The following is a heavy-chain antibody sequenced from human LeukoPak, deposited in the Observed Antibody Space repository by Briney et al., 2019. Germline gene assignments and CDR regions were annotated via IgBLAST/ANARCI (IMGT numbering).Heavy chain of an antibody. CDR1: GGSISSYY. Sequence: KSSETLSLTCTVSGGSISSYYWSWIRQPPGKGLEWIGYIYTSGSTNYNPSLKSRVTISVDTSKNQFSLKLSSVTAADTAVYYCARHLPCSSGPTLFDYWGQGTLVTVSS. V-gene: IGHV4-4*09. CDR3: ARHLPCSSGPTLFDY. D-gene: IGHD2-2*01. CDR2: IYTSGST. J-gene: IGHJ4*02.